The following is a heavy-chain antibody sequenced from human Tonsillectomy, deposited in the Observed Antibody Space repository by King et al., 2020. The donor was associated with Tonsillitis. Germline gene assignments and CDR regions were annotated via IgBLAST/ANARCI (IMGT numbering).Heavy chain of an antibody. CDR3: ARDLGRLSGSYFDY. Sequence: VQLVESGGGLFKPGGSLRLSCAASGFTFSTFSMNWVRKAPGRGLEWVSFFSGVSAYLEYADSVKGRFTVSRDNAKNSLFLQMNSLRAEDTAIYYCARDLGRLSGSYFDYWGQGTPVTVSS. CDR2: FSGVSAYL. V-gene: IGHV3-21*01. D-gene: IGHD1-26*01. CDR1: GFTFSTFS. J-gene: IGHJ4*02.